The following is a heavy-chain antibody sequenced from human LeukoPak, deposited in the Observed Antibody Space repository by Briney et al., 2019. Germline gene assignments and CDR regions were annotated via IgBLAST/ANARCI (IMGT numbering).Heavy chain of an antibody. D-gene: IGHD4-17*01. CDR1: GGSISGYY. Sequence: SETLSLTCTVSGGSISGYYWSWIRQPPGKGLEWIGYIYYSGSTNYNPSLKSRVTISVDTSKNQFSLKLSSVTAADTAVYYCASSLDYGDGMDVWGQGTTVTVSS. CDR3: ASSLDYGDGMDV. J-gene: IGHJ6*02. V-gene: IGHV4-59*01. CDR2: IYYSGST.